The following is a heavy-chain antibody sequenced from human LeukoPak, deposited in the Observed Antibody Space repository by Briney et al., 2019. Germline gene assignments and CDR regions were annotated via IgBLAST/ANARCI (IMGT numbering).Heavy chain of an antibody. CDR2: ISSSSSYI. J-gene: IGHJ4*02. D-gene: IGHD4-23*01. V-gene: IGHV3-21*04. CDR1: GFTFSSYS. Sequence: GGSLRLSCAASGFTFSSYSMNWARQAPGKGLEWVSSISSSSSYIYYADSVKGRFTISRDNSKNTLYLQMNSLRAEDTAVYYCAKESIRWSFDYWGQGTLLTVSS. CDR3: AKESIRWSFDY.